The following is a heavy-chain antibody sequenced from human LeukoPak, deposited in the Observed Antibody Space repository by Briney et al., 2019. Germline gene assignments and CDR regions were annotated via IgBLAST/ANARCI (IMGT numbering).Heavy chain of an antibody. J-gene: IGHJ3*02. CDR2: ISSSSSTI. Sequence: GGSLRLSCATSGFTFSSYEMNWVRQAPGKGLEWVSYISSSSSTIYYADSVKGRFTISRDNAKNSLYLQMNSLRAEDTAVYYCARQSLRAFDIWGQGTMVTVSS. V-gene: IGHV3-48*03. CDR3: ARQSLRAFDI. CDR1: GFTFSSYE.